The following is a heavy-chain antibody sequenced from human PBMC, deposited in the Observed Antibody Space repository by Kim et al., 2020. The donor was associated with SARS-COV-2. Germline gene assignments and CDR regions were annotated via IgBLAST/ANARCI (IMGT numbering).Heavy chain of an antibody. Sequence: SPTLTGAITISVDTSKNQFSLKLRSVTAADTALYYCARGRRPRYYGLDVWGQGTTVTVSS. J-gene: IGHJ6*02. V-gene: IGHV4-34*01. CDR3: ARGRRPRYYGLDV. D-gene: IGHD1-20*01.